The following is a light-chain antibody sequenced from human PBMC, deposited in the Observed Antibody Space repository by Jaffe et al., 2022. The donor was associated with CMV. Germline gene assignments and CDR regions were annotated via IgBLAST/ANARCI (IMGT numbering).Light chain of an antibody. J-gene: IGLJ3*02. Sequence: QSALTQAPSASGSPGQSVTISCTGTSSDVGGYNYVSWYQQHPGKAPKVMIYEVSKRPSGVPDRFSGSKSGNTASLTVSGLQAEDEADYYCSSYAGSNIWVFGGGTKLTVL. CDR3: SSYAGSNIWV. V-gene: IGLV2-8*01. CDR2: EVS. CDR1: SSDVGGYNY.